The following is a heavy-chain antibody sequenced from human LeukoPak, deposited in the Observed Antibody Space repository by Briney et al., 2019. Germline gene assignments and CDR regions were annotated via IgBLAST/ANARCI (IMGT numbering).Heavy chain of an antibody. V-gene: IGHV3-23*01. Sequence: PGGSLRLSCAASGFTFSSYAMSWVRQAPGKGLEWVSAISGSGGSTYYADSVKGRFTISRDNSKNTLYLQMNSLRAEGTAVYYCANSVYDYVWGSYRSGYYFDYWGQGTLVTVSS. CDR1: GFTFSSYA. CDR3: ANSVYDYVWGSYRSGYYFDY. D-gene: IGHD3-16*02. CDR2: ISGSGGST. J-gene: IGHJ4*02.